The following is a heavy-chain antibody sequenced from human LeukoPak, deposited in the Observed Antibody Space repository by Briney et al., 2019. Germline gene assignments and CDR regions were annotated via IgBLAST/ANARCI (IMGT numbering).Heavy chain of an antibody. CDR3: ARAPLGYCSGGSCYGVDY. D-gene: IGHD2-15*01. V-gene: IGHV4-39*01. Sequence: SETLSLTCTVSGGSISSSGYYWGWIRQPPGKGLEWIGNMYYSGSTYYSPSLKSRVTISVDTSKNQFSLKLSSVTAADTAVYYCARAPLGYCSGGSCYGVDYWGQGTLVTVSS. CDR2: MYYSGST. J-gene: IGHJ4*02. CDR1: GGSISSSGYY.